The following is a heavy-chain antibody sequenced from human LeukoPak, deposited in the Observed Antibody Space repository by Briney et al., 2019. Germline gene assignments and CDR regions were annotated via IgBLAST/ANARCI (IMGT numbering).Heavy chain of an antibody. CDR3: ARGIDY. V-gene: IGHV3-53*01. CDR2: IYTGDGR. CDR1: GFTVGSYY. Sequence: GGSLRLSCAASGFTVGSYYMNWVRQAPGKELEWVSVIYTGDGRYYADSVRGRFTISRDTSKNMVFLQMNSLRVEDTAVYYCARGIDYWGRGTLVTVSS. J-gene: IGHJ4*02.